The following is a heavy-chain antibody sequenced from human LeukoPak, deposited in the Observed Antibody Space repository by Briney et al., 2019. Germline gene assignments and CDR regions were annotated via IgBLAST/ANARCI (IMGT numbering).Heavy chain of an antibody. Sequence: PGGSLRLSCAASGFTFSSYAMHWVRQAPGKGLEWVAVISYDGSNKYYADSVKGRFTISRDNSKNTVWLQMNSLRVEDTAVYYCARDPSGSGWSLNSWGQGTLVTVSS. D-gene: IGHD6-19*01. CDR3: ARDPSGSGWSLNS. CDR2: ISYDGSNK. CDR1: GFTFSSYA. V-gene: IGHV3-30*04. J-gene: IGHJ4*02.